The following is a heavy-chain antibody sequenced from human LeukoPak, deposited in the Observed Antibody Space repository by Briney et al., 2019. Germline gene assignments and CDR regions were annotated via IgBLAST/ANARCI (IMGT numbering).Heavy chain of an antibody. CDR1: GFTFSSYA. J-gene: IGHJ4*02. Sequence: GGSLRLSCAASGFTFSSYAMSWVRQAPGKGLEWVSAISGSGGSTYYADSVKGRFIISRDNSKNTLYLQMNSLRAGDTAVYYCATKGIYYDSSGYYDPFDYWGQGTLVTVSS. V-gene: IGHV3-23*01. D-gene: IGHD3-22*01. CDR3: ATKGIYYDSSGYYDPFDY. CDR2: ISGSGGST.